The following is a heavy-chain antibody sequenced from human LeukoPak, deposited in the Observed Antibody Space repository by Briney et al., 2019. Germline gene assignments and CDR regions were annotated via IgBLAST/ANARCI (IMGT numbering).Heavy chain of an antibody. V-gene: IGHV1-69*04. CDR2: IIPILGIA. J-gene: IGHJ4*02. CDR3: ATGSIGSGSLYY. Sequence: ASVKVSCKASGYTFTSYDINWVRQATGQGLEWMGRIIPILGIANYAQKFQGRVTITADKSTSTAYMELSSLRSEDTAVYYCATGSIGSGSLYYWGQGTLVTVSS. D-gene: IGHD3-10*01. CDR1: GYTFTSYD.